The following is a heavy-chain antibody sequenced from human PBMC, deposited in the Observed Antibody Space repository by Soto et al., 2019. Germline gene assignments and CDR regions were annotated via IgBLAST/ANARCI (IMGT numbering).Heavy chain of an antibody. CDR3: ARSFMVPVDFFDY. D-gene: IGHD3-10*01. Sequence: PSETLSLTVSLSNGSLSSNYWSWIRQSPGKGLEWIGNIYYSGSTNYNPSLKSRVTMSVDTSKNQFTLKLSSVTAADTGVYFCARSFMVPVDFFDYWGQGTPVTVSS. J-gene: IGHJ4*02. CDR2: IYYSGST. CDR1: NGSLSSNY. V-gene: IGHV4-59*01.